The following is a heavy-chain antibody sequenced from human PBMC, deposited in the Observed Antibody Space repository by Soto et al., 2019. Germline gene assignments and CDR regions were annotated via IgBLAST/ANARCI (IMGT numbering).Heavy chain of an antibody. CDR1: GFTFIPYT. CDR2: ITNSKTYI. Sequence: PWGSLRLSCAASGFTFIPYTFVLFRHSPGKGLESLSFITNSKTYIYYADSVKGRFTISRDDAGNSLYLQMNSLRAEDTAIYYCARVDYSDRGYFDYWGQGALVTVSS. V-gene: IGHV3-21*01. CDR3: ARVDYSDRGYFDY. J-gene: IGHJ4*02. D-gene: IGHD3-22*01.